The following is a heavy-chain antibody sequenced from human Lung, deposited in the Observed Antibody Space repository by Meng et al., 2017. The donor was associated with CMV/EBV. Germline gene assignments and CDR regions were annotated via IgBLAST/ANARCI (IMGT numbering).Heavy chain of an antibody. V-gene: IGHV1-2*02. CDR1: GYTFTGYY. J-gene: IGHJ4*02. CDR3: ARGVAAAPTIYYFDD. D-gene: IGHD6-13*01. CDR2: INPNSGGT. Sequence: ASVKVSCKASGYTFTGYYMHWVRQAPGQGLEWMGWINPNSGGTNYAQKFQGRVTMTRDTSISTAYMELSRLRSDDTAVYYCARGVAAAPTIYYFDDWGQGTLVTVSS.